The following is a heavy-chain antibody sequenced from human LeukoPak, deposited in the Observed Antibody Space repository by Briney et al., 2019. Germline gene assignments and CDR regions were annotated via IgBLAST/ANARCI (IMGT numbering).Heavy chain of an antibody. J-gene: IGHJ6*03. CDR1: GYIFTNYG. D-gene: IGHD6-13*01. V-gene: IGHV1-18*01. CDR3: ARALDSSSWYSRVRYYHYYMDV. CDR2: ISTYNGYT. Sequence: ASVKVSCKASGYIFTNYGISWVRQAPGQGLEWVGWISTYNGYTNYAQKLQGTVTMTIDTSTSTVYMELGSLRSDDTAVYYCARALDSSSWYSRVRYYHYYMDVWGKGTTVTVSS.